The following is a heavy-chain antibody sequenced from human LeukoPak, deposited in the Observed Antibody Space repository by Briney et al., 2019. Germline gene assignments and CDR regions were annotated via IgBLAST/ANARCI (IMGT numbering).Heavy chain of an antibody. J-gene: IGHJ5*02. V-gene: IGHV4-38-2*02. Sequence: GSIYHSGSTYYNPSLKSRVTISVDTSKNQFSLKLSSVTAADTAVYYCARDLYRISNWFDPWGQGTLVTVSS. D-gene: IGHD2-2*02. CDR2: IYHSGST. CDR3: ARDLYRISNWFDP.